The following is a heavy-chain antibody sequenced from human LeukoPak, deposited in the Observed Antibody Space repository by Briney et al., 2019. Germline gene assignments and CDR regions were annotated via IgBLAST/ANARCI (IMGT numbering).Heavy chain of an antibody. V-gene: IGHV3-30*18. Sequence: GRSLRLSCAASGFTFSSYGMHWVRQAPGKGLEWVAVISYDGSNEYYTNSVKGRFTISRDNSKNTLYLQMNSLRAEDTAVYYWEKGGSYCGGMGFDYGGQGTLVTASS. J-gene: IGHJ4*02. CDR2: ISYDGSNE. D-gene: IGHD3-16*01. CDR1: GFTFSSYG. CDR3: EKGGSYCGGMGFDY.